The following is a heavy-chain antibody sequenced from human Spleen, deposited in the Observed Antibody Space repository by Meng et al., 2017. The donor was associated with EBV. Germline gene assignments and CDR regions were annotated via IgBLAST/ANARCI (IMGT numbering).Heavy chain of an antibody. CDR1: GFSFSRYW. CDR3: SRDLVGSDDD. D-gene: IGHD6-25*01. CDR2: TNEDGGIT. V-gene: IGHV3-74*01. Sequence: VQLVESWGALGQAGGSLRLSCADSGFSFSRYWMHWVRQVPGKGLVWVSRTNEDGGITNYADSVKGRFTISRDNTKNTLYLQMNSLRAEDTAVYFCSRDLVGSDDDWGQGTLVTVSS. J-gene: IGHJ4*02.